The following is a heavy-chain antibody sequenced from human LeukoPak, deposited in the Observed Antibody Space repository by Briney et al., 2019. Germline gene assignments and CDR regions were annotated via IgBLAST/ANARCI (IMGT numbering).Heavy chain of an antibody. J-gene: IGHJ4*02. CDR3: ARLGDSYATDY. Sequence: SETLSLTCTASGGSISSSNYNWGWIRQPPGKGLEWVGSIYYSGSTYYNPSLKSRVTISVDTSKNQFSLKLSSVTAADTAVYYCARLGDSYATDYWGQGTLVTVSS. D-gene: IGHD5-18*01. V-gene: IGHV4-39*01. CDR1: GGSISSSNYN. CDR2: IYYSGST.